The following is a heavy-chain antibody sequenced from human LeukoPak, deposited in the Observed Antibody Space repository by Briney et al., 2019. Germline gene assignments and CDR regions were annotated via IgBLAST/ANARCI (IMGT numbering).Heavy chain of an antibody. CDR1: GGSISSSSYY. CDR2: IYYSGST. D-gene: IGHD3-22*01. J-gene: IGHJ5*02. Sequence: SETLSLTCTVSGGSISSSSYYWGWIRQPPGKGLEWIGSIYYSGSTYYNPSLKSRVTISVDTSKNQFSLKLSSVTAADTAVYYCARDSITMIVVVITARWFDPWGQGTLVTVSS. V-gene: IGHV4-39*07. CDR3: ARDSITMIVVVITARWFDP.